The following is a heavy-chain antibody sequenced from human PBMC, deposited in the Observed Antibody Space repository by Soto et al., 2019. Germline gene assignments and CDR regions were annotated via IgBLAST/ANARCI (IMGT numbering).Heavy chain of an antibody. Sequence: QVQLVQSGAEVKKPGASVKVSCKASGYTFTSYGISWVRQAPGQGLEWTGWISAYNGNTNYAQKLQGRVTLTTDTSTSTAYMELRSLRSDDTAVYYCARGAAVAAAYYYYGMDVWGQGTTVTVSS. CDR1: GYTFTSYG. J-gene: IGHJ6*02. V-gene: IGHV1-18*01. CDR3: ARGAAVAAAYYYYGMDV. D-gene: IGHD6-19*01. CDR2: ISAYNGNT.